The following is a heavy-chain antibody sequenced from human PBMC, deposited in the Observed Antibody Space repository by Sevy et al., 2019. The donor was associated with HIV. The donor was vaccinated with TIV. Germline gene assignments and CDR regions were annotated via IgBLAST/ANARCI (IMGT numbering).Heavy chain of an antibody. CDR1: GFTFYNAW. CDR2: IKSKTEGATT. D-gene: IGHD3-3*01. Sequence: GGSLRLSCAASGFTFYNAWMSWVRQAPGKGLEWVGRIKSKTEGATTDYAAPVKGRFTISRDDSKNTLFLQMNSLKTEDTAVYYCTTWDLLNFGVVPWGQGTLVTVSS. CDR3: TTWDLLNFGVVP. V-gene: IGHV3-15*07. J-gene: IGHJ5*02.